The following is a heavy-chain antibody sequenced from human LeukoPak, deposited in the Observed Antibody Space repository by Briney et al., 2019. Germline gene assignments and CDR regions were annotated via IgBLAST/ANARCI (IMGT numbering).Heavy chain of an antibody. CDR1: GFTFSKYG. J-gene: IGHJ4*02. CDR3: AKPTSGTAPRPLDY. CDR2: IQLDGNNE. Sequence: GGSLRLSCAASGFTFSKYGMYWVRQAPGKGLEWVAYIQLDGNNEYYTDSVKGRFTISRDNSKNTLFLQMNSLRPEDAAVYYCAKPTSGTAPRPLDYWGRGTLVTVSS. V-gene: IGHV3-30*02. D-gene: IGHD1-26*01.